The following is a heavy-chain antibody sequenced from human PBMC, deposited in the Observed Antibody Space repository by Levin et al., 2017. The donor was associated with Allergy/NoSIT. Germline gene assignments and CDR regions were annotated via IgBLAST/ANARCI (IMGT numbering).Heavy chain of an antibody. CDR2: INHSGST. Sequence: SQTLSLTCAVYGGSFSGYYWSWIRQPPGKGLEWIGEINHSGSTNYNPSLKSRVTISVDTSKNQFSLKLSSVTAADTAVYYCARVRSGGSWKNAFDIWGQGTMVTVSS. CDR3: ARVRSGGSWKNAFDI. D-gene: IGHD2-15*01. V-gene: IGHV4-34*01. J-gene: IGHJ3*02. CDR1: GGSFSGYY.